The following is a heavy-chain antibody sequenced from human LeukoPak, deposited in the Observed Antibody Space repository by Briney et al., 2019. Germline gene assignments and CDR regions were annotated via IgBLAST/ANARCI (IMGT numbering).Heavy chain of an antibody. V-gene: IGHV1-18*01. CDR3: ARDRSYYGSGSYYADYYYYYYMDV. J-gene: IGHJ6*03. Sequence: VASVKVSCKASGYTLTSYGISWVRQAPGQGLEWMGWISAYNGNTNYAQELQGRVTMTTDTSTSTAYMELRSLRSDDTAVYYCARDRSYYGSGSYYADYYYYYYMDVWGKGTTVTVSS. D-gene: IGHD3-10*01. CDR1: GYTLTSYG. CDR2: ISAYNGNT.